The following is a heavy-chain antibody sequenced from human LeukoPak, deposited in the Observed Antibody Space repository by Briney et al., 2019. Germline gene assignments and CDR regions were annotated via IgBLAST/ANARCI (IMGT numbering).Heavy chain of an antibody. J-gene: IGHJ4*02. CDR3: ARDLTDYYDSRGYFDY. D-gene: IGHD3-22*01. CDR1: GYTFTSYY. Sequence: ASVKVSCKASGYTFTSYYMHWVRQAPGQGLEWMGIISPSGGSTSYAQKFQGRVTMTRDTSTSTVYMELSSLRSEDTAVYYCARDLTDYYDSRGYFDYWGQGTLVTVSS. CDR2: ISPSGGST. V-gene: IGHV1-46*01.